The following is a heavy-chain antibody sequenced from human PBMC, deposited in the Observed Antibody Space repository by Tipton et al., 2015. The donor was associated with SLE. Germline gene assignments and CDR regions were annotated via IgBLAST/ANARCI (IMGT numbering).Heavy chain of an antibody. Sequence: SLRLSCAASGFTFEEYAMHWVRQAPGKGLEWVSGISWNRGSIGYAVSVKGRFTISRDNAKDSLYLQMNSLRAEDTALYYCARRFTSPSWTAFNIWGRGTMVTISS. D-gene: IGHD2-2*01. CDR1: GFTFEEYA. J-gene: IGHJ3*02. V-gene: IGHV3-9*01. CDR2: ISWNRGSI. CDR3: ARRFTSPSWTAFNI.